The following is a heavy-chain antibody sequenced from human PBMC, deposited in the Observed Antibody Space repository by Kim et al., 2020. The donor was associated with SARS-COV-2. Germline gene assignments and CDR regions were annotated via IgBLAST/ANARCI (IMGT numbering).Heavy chain of an antibody. V-gene: IGHV4-59*02. CDR2: ILYGGDT. CDR1: GGSVTNHY. Sequence: SETLSLTCTVSGGSVTNHYWSWSRQSPGQGLEWIGAILYGGDTNYNPSLKRRLTISLDTSKNEFSLKVSSVTAADTAVYYCARGRVPGVWGQGTTVIVS. CDR3: ARGRVPGV. D-gene: IGHD2-2*01. J-gene: IGHJ6*02.